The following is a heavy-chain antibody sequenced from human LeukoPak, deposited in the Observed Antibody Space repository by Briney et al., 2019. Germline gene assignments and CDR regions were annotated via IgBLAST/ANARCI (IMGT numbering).Heavy chain of an antibody. Sequence: SETLSLTCTVSGGSISSYYWSWIRQPPGKGLEWIGYIYYSGSTNYNPSLKSRVTISVDTSKNQSSLKLSSVTAADTAVYYCARAEYYFDYWGQGTLVTVSS. CDR3: ARAEYYFDY. J-gene: IGHJ4*02. CDR1: GGSISSYY. CDR2: IYYSGST. V-gene: IGHV4-59*01.